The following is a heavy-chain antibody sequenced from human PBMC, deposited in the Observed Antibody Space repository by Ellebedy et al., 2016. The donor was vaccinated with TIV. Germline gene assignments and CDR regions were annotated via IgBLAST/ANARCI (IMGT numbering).Heavy chain of an antibody. CDR2: IIPIFGTA. CDR3: ARDDYGDLGPILDY. Sequence: AASVKVSCKASGGTFNNYAISWVRQAPGQGLEWMGGIIPIFGTANYAQKFRGRVTITADESTSAAYMDLSSLRYEDTAVYYCARDDYGDLGPILDYWGQGTLVTVSS. J-gene: IGHJ4*02. D-gene: IGHD4-17*01. V-gene: IGHV1-69*13. CDR1: GGTFNNYA.